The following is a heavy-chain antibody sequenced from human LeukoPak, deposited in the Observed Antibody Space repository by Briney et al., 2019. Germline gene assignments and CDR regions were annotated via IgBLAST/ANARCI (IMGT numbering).Heavy chain of an antibody. CDR3: ARGNSMDY. V-gene: IGHV3-48*02. D-gene: IGHD1-1*01. CDR2: ISTSSSPI. J-gene: IGHJ4*02. CDR1: GFTFSSYN. Sequence: GGSLRLSCAASGFTFSSYNMNWVRQAPRKGLEWVSFISTSSSPIYYADSVKGRFTIPRDNAKNSLSLQMNSLRDEDTAVYFCARGNSMDYWGQGTLVTVSS.